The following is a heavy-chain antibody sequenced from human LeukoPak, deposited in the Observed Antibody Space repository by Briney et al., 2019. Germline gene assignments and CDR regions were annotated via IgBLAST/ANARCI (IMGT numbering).Heavy chain of an antibody. Sequence: PSETLSLTCTVSGGSISSYYWSWIRQPAGKGLEWIGRIYTSGSTNYNPSLKSRVTMSVDTSKNQFSLKLSSVTAADTAVYYCARVYTDYYGSGSYYNVHNWFDPWGQRTLVTVSS. D-gene: IGHD3-10*01. V-gene: IGHV4-4*07. CDR1: GGSISSYY. CDR2: IYTSGST. J-gene: IGHJ5*02. CDR3: ARVYTDYYGSGSYYNVHNWFDP.